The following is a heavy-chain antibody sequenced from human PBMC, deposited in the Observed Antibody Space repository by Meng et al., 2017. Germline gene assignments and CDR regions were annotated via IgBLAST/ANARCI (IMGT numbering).Heavy chain of an antibody. V-gene: IGHV6-1*01. D-gene: IGHD1-26*01. CDR3: ARGSYSFDS. Sequence: QLQRQQSGPGLVKPSQTLSLIGAISGDSVSSNSAAWNWIRQSPSRGLEWLGRAYYRSKWYHDYAESVKSRISIDPDTSKNQFSLQLRSVTPEDSAVYYCARGSYSFDSWGQRTLVTVSS. CDR1: GDSVSSNSAA. CDR2: AYYRSKWYH. J-gene: IGHJ4*02.